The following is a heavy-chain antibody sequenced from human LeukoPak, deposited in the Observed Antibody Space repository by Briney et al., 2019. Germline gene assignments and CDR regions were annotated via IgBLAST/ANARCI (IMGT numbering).Heavy chain of an antibody. CDR1: GGTFSSYA. D-gene: IGHD3-16*02. CDR3: ARARYDYVWGSYRTFDY. CDR2: IIPIFGTA. J-gene: IGHJ4*02. V-gene: IGHV1-69*01. Sequence: SVKVSCKASGGTFSSYAISWVRQAPGQGLEWMGGIIPIFGTANYAQKFQGRVTITADESTRTAYMELSSLRSEDTAVYYCARARYDYVWGSYRTFDYWGQGTLVTVSS.